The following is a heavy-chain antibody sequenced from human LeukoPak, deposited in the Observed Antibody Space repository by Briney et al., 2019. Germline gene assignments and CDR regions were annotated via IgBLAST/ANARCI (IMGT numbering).Heavy chain of an antibody. V-gene: IGHV3-21*01. CDR1: GVNFSSYS. J-gene: IGHJ4*02. D-gene: IGHD3-9*01. CDR3: ARTYYDILTGYSPYFDY. CDR2: ITSSSTSM. Sequence: PGGSLRLSCAASGVNFSSYSMNWVRQAPGKGLEWVSSITSSSTSMYYADSVKGRFTISRDNAKNSLYLQMNSLRAEDTAVYYCARTYYDILTGYSPYFDYWGQGTLVTVSS.